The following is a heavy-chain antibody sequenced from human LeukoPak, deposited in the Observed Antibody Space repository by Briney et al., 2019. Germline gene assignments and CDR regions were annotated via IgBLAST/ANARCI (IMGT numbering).Heavy chain of an antibody. D-gene: IGHD4-17*01. CDR2: IYYSGST. V-gene: IGHV4-30-4*01. CDR1: GGSISSGDYY. Sequence: SETLSLTCTVSGGSISSGDYYWSWIRQPPGKGLEWIGYIYYSGSTYYNPSLKSRVTISVDTSKNQVSLKLSSVTAADTAVYYCARPYGDYYDAFDIWGQGTMVTVSS. J-gene: IGHJ3*02. CDR3: ARPYGDYYDAFDI.